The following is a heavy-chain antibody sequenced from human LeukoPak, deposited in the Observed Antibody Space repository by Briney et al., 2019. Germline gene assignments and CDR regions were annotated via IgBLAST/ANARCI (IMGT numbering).Heavy chain of an antibody. J-gene: IGHJ6*03. CDR1: GFTFSSYA. V-gene: IGHV3-23*01. D-gene: IGHD3-16*02. Sequence: GGSLRLSCAASGFTFSSYAMSWVRQAPGKGLEWVSAISGSGGSTYYADSVKGRFTISRDNSKNTLYLQMNSLRAEDTAVYYCAKVYRPFDSNYYYYYMDVWGKGTTVTVSS. CDR3: AKVYRPFDSNYYYYYMDV. CDR2: ISGSGGST.